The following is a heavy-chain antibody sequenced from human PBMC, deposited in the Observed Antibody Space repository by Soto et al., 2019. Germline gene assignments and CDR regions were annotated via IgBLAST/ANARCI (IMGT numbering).Heavy chain of an antibody. Sequence: EVQLVESGGDLVQPGGSLRLSCSASGFIFSNFEMNWVHQAPGKGLEWVSYISSSGTTINYADSVKGRFTISRDNAKNSLYLQVNSLRVEDTGLYYCARGDSWIQLWQCDYWGQGTLVTVSS. J-gene: IGHJ4*02. CDR1: GFIFSNFE. CDR3: ARGDSWIQLWQCDY. V-gene: IGHV3-48*03. D-gene: IGHD5-18*01. CDR2: ISSSGTTI.